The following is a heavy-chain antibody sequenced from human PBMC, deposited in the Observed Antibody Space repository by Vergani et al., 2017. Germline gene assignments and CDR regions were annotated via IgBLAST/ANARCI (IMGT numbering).Heavy chain of an antibody. CDR1: GYTFTSYA. Sequence: QVQLVQSGSELKKPGASVKVSCKASGYTFTSYAMNWVQQAPGQGLEWMGWINTNTGNPTYDQGFKGRFVFSLDTSVSTAYLQISSLKAEDTAVYYCARGRRGSGTLPYYYYYGMDVWGQGTTVTVSS. J-gene: IGHJ6*02. D-gene: IGHD3-10*01. CDR2: INTNTGNP. V-gene: IGHV7-4-1*02. CDR3: ARGRRGSGTLPYYYYYGMDV.